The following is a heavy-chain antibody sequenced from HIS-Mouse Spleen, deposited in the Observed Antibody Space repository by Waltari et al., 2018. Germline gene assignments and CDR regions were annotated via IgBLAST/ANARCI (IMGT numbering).Heavy chain of an antibody. CDR1: GGSISRYY. J-gene: IGHJ3*02. CDR3: ARDFHDFWSGYYGGDKKHDAFDI. V-gene: IGHV4-4*07. Sequence: QVQLQESGPGLVKPSETLSLTCTVSGGSISRYYWTWIRQPAGKGLGWDGRIYTSGSTNYNPSLKSRVTMSVDTSKNQFSLKLSSVTAADTAVYYCARDFHDFWSGYYGGDKKHDAFDIWGQGTMVTVSS. CDR2: IYTSGST. D-gene: IGHD3-3*01.